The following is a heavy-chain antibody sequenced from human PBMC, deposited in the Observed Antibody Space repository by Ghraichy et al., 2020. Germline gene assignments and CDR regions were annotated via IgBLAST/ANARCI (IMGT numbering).Heavy chain of an antibody. CDR3: ARSVVTGFLYYYYYGMDV. CDR1: GFTFSSNW. J-gene: IGHJ6*02. CDR2: IKQDGSEK. V-gene: IGHV3-7*01. Sequence: GGSLRLSCAASGFTFSSNWMSWVRQAPGKGLEWVANIKQDGSEKYYVDSVKGRFTISRDNAKNSLYLQMNSLRAEDTAVYYCARSVVTGFLYYYYYGMDVWGQGTTVTVSS. D-gene: IGHD3-22*01.